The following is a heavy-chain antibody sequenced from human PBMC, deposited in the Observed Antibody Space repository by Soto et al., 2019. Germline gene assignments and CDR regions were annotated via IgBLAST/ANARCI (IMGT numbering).Heavy chain of an antibody. CDR2: IKSKTDVGTT. CDR1: ACTFSNAW. D-gene: IGHD2-15*01. V-gene: IGHV3-15*07. CDR3: ATDSWDYFATDGFHMTTRFDY. Sequence: PEVTLRLSCAASACTFSNAWINWVRQAPRKGLERVGRIKSKTDVGTTDSAAPVKGRFSISRDDPENTVYQQMNSLKTDNTSVYYCATDSWDYFATDGFHMTTRFDYWGQGTLVTVSS. J-gene: IGHJ4*02.